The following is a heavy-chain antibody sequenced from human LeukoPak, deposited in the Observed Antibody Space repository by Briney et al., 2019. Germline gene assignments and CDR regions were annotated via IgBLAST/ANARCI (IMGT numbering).Heavy chain of an antibody. J-gene: IGHJ3*02. CDR2: VNHSGRA. CDR3: ARHLTGERAFDI. CDR1: GGSFSGYY. D-gene: IGHD7-27*01. V-gene: IGHV4-34*01. Sequence: SETLSLTCAVYGGSFSGYYWSWIRQPPGKGLEWIGEVNHSGRANCNPSLKSRATITADTSKNQFSLKVTSVTAAYTATYYCARHLTGERAFDIWGQGTLVTVSS.